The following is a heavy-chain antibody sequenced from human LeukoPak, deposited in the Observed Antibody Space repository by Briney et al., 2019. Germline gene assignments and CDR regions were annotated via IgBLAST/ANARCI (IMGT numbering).Heavy chain of an antibody. CDR2: IRGDGSNI. V-gene: IGHV3-30*02. Sequence: PGGSLRLSCAASGFIFSNYGMLWVRQAPGKGLEWVALIRGDGSNIYYADSVKGRFTISRDNSKNTVFLLMNSLRTEDTAVYYCAKNGDCNGGSCHHRISYFDPWGQGTLVTVSS. J-gene: IGHJ5*02. CDR1: GFIFSNYG. CDR3: AKNGDCNGGSCHHRISYFDP. D-gene: IGHD2-15*01.